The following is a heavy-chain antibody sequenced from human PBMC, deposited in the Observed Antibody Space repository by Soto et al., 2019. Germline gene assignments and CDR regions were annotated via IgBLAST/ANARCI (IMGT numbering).Heavy chain of an antibody. Sequence: GGSLRLSYAASGFTFSSYGMFWVRQAPGRGLEWVAFISYDGSDKCSDSVKGRFTISRDNSKNTLYLQMNSLGAEDTAVYYCAKGYYSGRYSDFDCWGQGTLVTVSS. D-gene: IGHD1-26*01. CDR3: AKGYYSGRYSDFDC. CDR2: ISYDGSDK. CDR1: GFTFSSYG. V-gene: IGHV3-30*18. J-gene: IGHJ4*02.